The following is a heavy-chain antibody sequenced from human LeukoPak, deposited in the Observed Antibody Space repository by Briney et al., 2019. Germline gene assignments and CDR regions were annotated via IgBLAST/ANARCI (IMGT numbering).Heavy chain of an antibody. CDR1: GGSINNSSCC. J-gene: IGHJ4*02. Sequence: RPSETLSLTCTVSGGSINNSSCCWGWIRQPPGKGLEWIGNIYYSASTYYNPSLKSRVTISVDTSTNQFSLKLSSVTAADTAVYYCARLGRFDYWGRGTLVTVSS. CDR2: IYYSAST. V-gene: IGHV4-39*01. CDR3: ARLGRFDY. D-gene: IGHD1-26*01.